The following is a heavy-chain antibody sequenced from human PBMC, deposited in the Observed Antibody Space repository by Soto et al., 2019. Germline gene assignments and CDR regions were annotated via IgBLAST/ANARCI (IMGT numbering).Heavy chain of an antibody. CDR3: TTPGGIWFGELYAFDI. Sequence: GGSLRLSCAASGFTFSGSAMHWVRQASGKGLEWVGRIRSKANSYATAYAASVKGRFTISRDDSKNTAYLQMNSLKTEDTAVYYCTTPGGIWFGELYAFDIWGQGTMVTVSS. V-gene: IGHV3-73*01. CDR1: GFTFSGSA. CDR2: IRSKANSYAT. J-gene: IGHJ3*02. D-gene: IGHD3-10*01.